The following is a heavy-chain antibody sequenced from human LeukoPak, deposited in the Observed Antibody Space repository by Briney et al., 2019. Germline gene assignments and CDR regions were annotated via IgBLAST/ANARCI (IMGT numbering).Heavy chain of an antibody. CDR1: GGTFSSYA. V-gene: IGHV1-69*13. D-gene: IGHD3-22*01. J-gene: IGHJ2*01. Sequence: SVRVSCKASGGTFSSYAISWVRQAPGQGLEWMGGIIPIFGTANYAQKFQGRVTITADESTSTAYMELSSLRSEDTAVYYCARRTYYYDSSGYTANYWYFDLWGRGTLVTVS. CDR3: ARRTYYYDSSGYTANYWYFDL. CDR2: IIPIFGTA.